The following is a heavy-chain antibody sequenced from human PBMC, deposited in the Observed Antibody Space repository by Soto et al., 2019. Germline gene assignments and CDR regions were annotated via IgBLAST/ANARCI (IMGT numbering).Heavy chain of an antibody. CDR2: IYYSGST. J-gene: IGHJ6*02. D-gene: IGHD5-18*01. V-gene: IGHV4-39*01. Sequence: PSETLSLTCTVSGGSISSSSYYWGWIHQPPGKGLEWIGSIYYSGSTYYNHSLKSRVTISVDTSKNQFSLKLSSVTAADTAVYYCACIFSGGYGYGFYYYGMDVWGQGTTVTVSS. CDR3: ACIFSGGYGYGFYYYGMDV. CDR1: GGSISSSSYY.